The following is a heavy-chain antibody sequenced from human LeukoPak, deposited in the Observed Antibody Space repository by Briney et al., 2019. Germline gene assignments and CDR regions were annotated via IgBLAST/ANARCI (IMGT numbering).Heavy chain of an antibody. Sequence: PGGSLRLSCAASGFTFSSCAMSWVRQAPGKGLEWVSAISGSGGSTYYADSVKGRFTISRDNSKNTLYLQMNSLRAEDTAVYYCAKERSGYDFWSGYYISFDYWGQGTLVTVSS. J-gene: IGHJ4*02. V-gene: IGHV3-23*01. D-gene: IGHD3-3*01. CDR2: ISGSGGST. CDR1: GFTFSSCA. CDR3: AKERSGYDFWSGYYISFDY.